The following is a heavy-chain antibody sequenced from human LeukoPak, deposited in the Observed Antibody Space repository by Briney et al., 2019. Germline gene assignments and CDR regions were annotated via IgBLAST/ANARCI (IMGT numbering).Heavy chain of an antibody. V-gene: IGHV3-21*01. CDR1: GFTFSSYS. D-gene: IGHD1-26*01. CDR2: IGSSSSFI. Sequence: PGGSLRLSCSASGFTFSSYSMNWVRQAPGKGLEWVSCIGSSSSFIFYADSVKGRFTVSRDNAKNSLYLQMNSLRADDTAIYYCARDRGSYWFDPWGQGTLVTVSS. CDR3: ARDRGSYWFDP. J-gene: IGHJ5*02.